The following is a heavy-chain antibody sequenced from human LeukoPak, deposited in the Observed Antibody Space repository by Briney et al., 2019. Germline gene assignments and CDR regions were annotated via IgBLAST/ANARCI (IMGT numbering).Heavy chain of an antibody. CDR2: ISGSGGST. CDR1: GFTFSSYA. J-gene: IGHJ4*02. D-gene: IGHD6-19*01. Sequence: GRSLRLSCAASGFTFSSYAMSWVRQAPGKGLEWVSAISGSGGSTYYADSVKGRFTISRDNSKNTLYLQMNSLRAEDTAVYYCAKRLSGWYYFDYWGQGTLVTVSS. V-gene: IGHV3-23*01. CDR3: AKRLSGWYYFDY.